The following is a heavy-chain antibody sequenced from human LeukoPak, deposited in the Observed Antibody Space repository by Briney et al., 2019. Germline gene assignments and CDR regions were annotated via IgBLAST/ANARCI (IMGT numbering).Heavy chain of an antibody. CDR2: ISGSGGST. Sequence: GGSLRLSCAASGFTFSSYAMSWVRQAPGKGLEWVSGISGSGGSTDFADSVKGRFTLSRDNSKNTLYLQMNSLRAEDTAVYYCAKGRTDTSMIFVYWGQATLVTVSS. CDR1: GFTFSSYA. V-gene: IGHV3-23*01. J-gene: IGHJ4*02. CDR3: AKGRTDTSMIFVY. D-gene: IGHD5-18*01.